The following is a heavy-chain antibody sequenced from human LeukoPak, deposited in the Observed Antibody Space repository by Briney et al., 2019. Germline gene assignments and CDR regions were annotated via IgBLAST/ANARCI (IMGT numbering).Heavy chain of an antibody. CDR1: GYSFTSYW. D-gene: IGHD3-10*01. J-gene: IGHJ5*02. Sequence: GESLKISGKGSGYSFTSYWISWVRQMPGKGLEWMGRIDPSDSYTNYSPSFQGHVTISADKSISTAYLQWSSLKASDTAMYYCARLGRITMVRGVMDWFDPWGQGTLVTVSS. V-gene: IGHV5-10-1*01. CDR2: IDPSDSYT. CDR3: ARLGRITMVRGVMDWFDP.